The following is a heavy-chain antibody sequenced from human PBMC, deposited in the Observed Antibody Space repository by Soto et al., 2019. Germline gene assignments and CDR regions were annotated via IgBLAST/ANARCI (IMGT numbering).Heavy chain of an antibody. D-gene: IGHD3-10*01. CDR2: ISAYNGNT. J-gene: IGHJ4*02. V-gene: IGHV1-18*01. Sequence: ASVKVSCKASGYTFTSYGISWVRQAPGQGLEWMGWISAYNGNTNYAQKLQGRVTMTTDTSTSTAYMELRSLRSDDTAVYYCARSPLLFTRGPDSYYYGSGSYFGIDYWGQGTLVTVSS. CDR3: ARSPLLFTRGPDSYYYGSGSYFGIDY. CDR1: GYTFTSYG.